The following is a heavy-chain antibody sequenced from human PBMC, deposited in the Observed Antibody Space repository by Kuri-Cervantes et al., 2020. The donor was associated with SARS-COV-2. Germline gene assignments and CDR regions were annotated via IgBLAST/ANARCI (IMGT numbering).Heavy chain of an antibody. V-gene: IGHV1-69*13. J-gene: IGHJ6*02. CDR1: GGTFSSYA. Sequence: SVKVSCKASGGTFSSYAISWVRQAPGQGLEWMGGIIPIFGTANYAQKFQGRVTITADESTSTAYMGLSSLRSEDTAVYYCARDSYCSSTSCYGVPYYYYYGMDVWGQGTTVTFSS. D-gene: IGHD2-2*01. CDR3: ARDSYCSSTSCYGVPYYYYYGMDV. CDR2: IIPIFGTA.